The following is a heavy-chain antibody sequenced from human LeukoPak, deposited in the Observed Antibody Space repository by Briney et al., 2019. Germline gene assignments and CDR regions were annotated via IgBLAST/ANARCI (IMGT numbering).Heavy chain of an antibody. Sequence: SETLSLTCTVSGGSISSYYWSWIRQPPGRGLEWIGYIYYSGTTNYNPSLKSRVTISVDTSKNQFSLKLSSVTAADTAVYYCARGVYIAAARYGYWGQGTLVTVSS. V-gene: IGHV4-59*01. CDR3: ARGVYIAAARYGY. CDR1: GGSISSYY. CDR2: IYYSGTT. J-gene: IGHJ4*02. D-gene: IGHD6-13*01.